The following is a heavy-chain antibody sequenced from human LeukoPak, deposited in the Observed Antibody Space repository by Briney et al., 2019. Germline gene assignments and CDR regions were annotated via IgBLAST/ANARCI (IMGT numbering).Heavy chain of an antibody. D-gene: IGHD1-26*01. Sequence: GRSLRLSCAASGFAFSIYSMNWVRQAPGKGLEWVSYTSSVSSPIYYADSVKGRFTISRDNAKNSLYLHMNSLRDEDTAVYYCARVVGPYYGMDVWGQGTTVTVSS. CDR3: ARVVGPYYGMDV. V-gene: IGHV3-48*02. CDR2: TSSVSSPI. J-gene: IGHJ6*02. CDR1: GFAFSIYS.